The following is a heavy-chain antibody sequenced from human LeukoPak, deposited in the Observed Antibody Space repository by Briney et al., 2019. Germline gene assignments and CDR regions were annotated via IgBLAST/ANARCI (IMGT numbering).Heavy chain of an antibody. CDR2: IYHSGST. Sequence: SETLSLTCAVYGGSFSGYYWNWIRQPPGKGLEWIGEIYHSGSTNYNPSLKSRVTISVDKSKNQFSLKLSSVTAADTAVYYCARDSRVRGAVIRPFDYWGQGTLVTVSS. D-gene: IGHD3-10*01. CDR3: ARDSRVRGAVIRPFDY. CDR1: GGSFSGYY. J-gene: IGHJ4*02. V-gene: IGHV4-34*01.